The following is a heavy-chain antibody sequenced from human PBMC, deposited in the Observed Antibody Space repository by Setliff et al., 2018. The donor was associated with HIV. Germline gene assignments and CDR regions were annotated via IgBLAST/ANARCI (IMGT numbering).Heavy chain of an antibody. J-gene: IGHJ6*03. V-gene: IGHV3-33*06. CDR3: AKAFYPQYYHYYMDV. D-gene: IGHD3-16*02. CDR2: IWYDGSNK. CDR1: GFTFSSYS. Sequence: GGSLRLSCAASGFTFSSYSMHWVRQAPGKGLEWVAVIWYDGSNKYYADSVKGRFTISRDNSKNTLHLQMNSLRAEDTAVYYCAKAFYPQYYHYYMDVWGKGTTVTVSS.